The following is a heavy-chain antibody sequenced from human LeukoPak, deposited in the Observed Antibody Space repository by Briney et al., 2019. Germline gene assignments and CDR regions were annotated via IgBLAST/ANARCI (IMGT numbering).Heavy chain of an antibody. Sequence: GGSLRLSCTASGFTFTTYTMNWVRQAPGKGLEWVSSISSSTDYKYYADSLKGRFTISRDNAKNSLDLQMNSLRVEDTGIYYCVKVAKYYYGSETYYFFEHWGQGTPVTASS. J-gene: IGHJ4*02. CDR2: ISSSTDYK. CDR1: GFTFTTYT. D-gene: IGHD3-10*01. V-gene: IGHV3-21*01. CDR3: VKVAKYYYGSETYYFFEH.